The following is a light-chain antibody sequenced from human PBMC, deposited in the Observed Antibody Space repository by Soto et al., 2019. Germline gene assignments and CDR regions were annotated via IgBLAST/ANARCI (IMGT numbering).Light chain of an antibody. Sequence: QSVLTQPRSVSGSPGQSVTISCTGTSSDVGGYNYVSWYQQHPGKAPKLMIYDVSKRPSGVPDRFSGSKSGNTASLTISGLHAEDEADYSCCSYAGSYTGVFGTGTKVTVL. J-gene: IGLJ1*01. CDR3: CSYAGSYTGV. CDR2: DVS. CDR1: SSDVGGYNY. V-gene: IGLV2-11*01.